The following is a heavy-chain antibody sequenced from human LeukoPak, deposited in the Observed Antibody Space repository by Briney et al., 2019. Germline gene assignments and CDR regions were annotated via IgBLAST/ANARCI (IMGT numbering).Heavy chain of an antibody. V-gene: IGHV3-23*01. CDR3: ARGPGGDILTGYYTVDY. D-gene: IGHD3-9*01. CDR2: ISGSGGST. J-gene: IGHJ4*02. CDR1: GFTFSSYA. Sequence: GGSLRLSCAASGFTFSSYAMSWVRQAPGKGLEWVSAISGSGGSTYYADSVRGRFTISRDNSKNTLYLQMNSLRAEDTAVYYCARGPGGDILTGYYTVDYWGQGTLVTVSS.